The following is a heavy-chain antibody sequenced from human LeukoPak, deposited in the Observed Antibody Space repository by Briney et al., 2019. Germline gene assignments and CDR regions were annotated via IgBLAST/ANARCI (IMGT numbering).Heavy chain of an antibody. J-gene: IGHJ3*02. V-gene: IGHV4-34*01. D-gene: IGHD2-2*01. Sequence: SETLSLICTVSGASISSYYWSWIRQPPGKGLEWIGEINHSGSTNYNPSLKSRVTISVDTSKNQFSLKLSSVTAADTAVYYCASHCSSTSCYYLFAFDIWGQGTMVTVSS. CDR2: INHSGST. CDR3: ASHCSSTSCYYLFAFDI. CDR1: GASISSYY.